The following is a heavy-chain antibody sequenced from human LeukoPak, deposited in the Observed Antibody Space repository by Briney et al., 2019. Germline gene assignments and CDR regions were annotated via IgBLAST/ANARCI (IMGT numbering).Heavy chain of an antibody. D-gene: IGHD5-18*01. CDR1: GYTFTSYG. CDR3: AREGSIQVWSREFDP. Sequence: ASVKVSCKASGYTFTSYGISWVRQAPGQGLEWMGWISAYNGNTNYAQKLQDRVTMTTDTSTSTVHMELRSLRPDDTAVYYCAREGSIQVWSREFDPWGQGTLVTVSS. V-gene: IGHV1-18*01. CDR2: ISAYNGNT. J-gene: IGHJ5*02.